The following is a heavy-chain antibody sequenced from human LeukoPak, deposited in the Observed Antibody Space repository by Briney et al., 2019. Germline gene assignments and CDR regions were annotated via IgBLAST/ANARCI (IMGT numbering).Heavy chain of an antibody. CDR2: IRSKANSYAT. Sequence: PGGSLRLSCAASGFTFSGSAMHWVRQASGKGLEWVGRIRSKANSYATAYAASVKGRFTISRDDSKNTAYLQMNSLKTEDTAVYYCARVGGGVATYDFDFDYWGQGTLVTVSS. CDR3: ARVGGGVATYDFDFDY. V-gene: IGHV3-73*01. CDR1: GFTFSGSA. J-gene: IGHJ4*02. D-gene: IGHD3-3*01.